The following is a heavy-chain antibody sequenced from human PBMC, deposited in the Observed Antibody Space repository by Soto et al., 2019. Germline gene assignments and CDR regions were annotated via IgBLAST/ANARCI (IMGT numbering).Heavy chain of an antibody. V-gene: IGHV1-3*01. CDR2: INAGNGNT. CDR1: GYTFTSYA. J-gene: IGHJ4*02. CDR3: ARAGKGNSYGYDY. Sequence: ASVKVSCKASGYTFTSYAMHWVRQAPGQRLEWMGWINAGNGNTKYSQKFQGRVTITRDTSASTAYMELSSLGSEDTAVYYCARAGKGNSYGYDYWGQGTLVTVSS. D-gene: IGHD5-18*01.